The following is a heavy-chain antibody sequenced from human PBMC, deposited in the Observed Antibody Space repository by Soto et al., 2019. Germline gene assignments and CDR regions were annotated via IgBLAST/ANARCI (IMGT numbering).Heavy chain of an antibody. CDR1: GFTFSTYA. Sequence: GGSLRLSCAASGFTFSTYAMSWVRQAPGKGLEWVSGISFSGGSTYYADFVKGRFTISRENSKNTLYLQMNSLRAEDTAVYYCANSAVAEYYFDYWGQGTLVTVSS. D-gene: IGHD6-19*01. J-gene: IGHJ4*02. V-gene: IGHV3-23*01. CDR3: ANSAVAEYYFDY. CDR2: ISFSGGST.